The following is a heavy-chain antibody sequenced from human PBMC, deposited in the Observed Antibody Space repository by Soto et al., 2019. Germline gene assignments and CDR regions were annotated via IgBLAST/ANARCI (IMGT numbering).Heavy chain of an antibody. CDR2: INHSGST. D-gene: IGHD1-7*01. J-gene: IGHJ4*02. CDR3: ARGLRNWNYGDH. V-gene: IGHV4-34*01. CDR1: GGSFSGYY. Sequence: SETLSLTCAVYGGSFSGYYWSWIRQPPGKGLEWMGEINHSGSTNYNPSLKSRVTISGDTSKNQFSLKLSSVTAADTAVYYCARGLRNWNYGDHWGQGTLVTVSS.